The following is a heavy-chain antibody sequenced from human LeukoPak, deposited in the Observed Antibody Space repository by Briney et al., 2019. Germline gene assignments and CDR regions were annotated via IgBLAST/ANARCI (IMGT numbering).Heavy chain of an antibody. V-gene: IGHV3-33*01. J-gene: IGHJ3*02. CDR3: ARDRIRGEHGAFDI. Sequence: QPGRSLRLSCAASGFTFSTYGMHWVRQAPGKGLEWVAVIWYDGSNKYYADSVKGRFTISRDNSKNTLYLQMNSLRVEDTAMYYCARDRIRGEHGAFDIWGQGTMVTVSS. D-gene: IGHD1-26*01. CDR1: GFTFSTYG. CDR2: IWYDGSNK.